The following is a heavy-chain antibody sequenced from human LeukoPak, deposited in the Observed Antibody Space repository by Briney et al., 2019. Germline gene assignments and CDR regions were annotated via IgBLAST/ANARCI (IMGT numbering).Heavy chain of an antibody. D-gene: IGHD3-10*01. CDR3: ARELLWFGENKADY. CDR2: MNSYGTST. CDR1: GFTFSRNW. V-gene: IGHV3-74*01. J-gene: IGHJ4*02. Sequence: GGSLRLSCTASGFTFSRNWMHWVRQTQGKGLVWVSLMNSYGTSTKYADSVKGRFTISRDNAKNKLYLQMKSLRAEDTAVYYCARELLWFGENKADYWGQGTLVTVSS.